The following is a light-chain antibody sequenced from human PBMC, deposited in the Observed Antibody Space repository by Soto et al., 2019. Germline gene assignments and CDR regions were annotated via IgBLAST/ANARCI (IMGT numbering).Light chain of an antibody. J-gene: IGKJ4*01. CDR2: AAS. CDR3: QQGYSTHLT. Sequence: DIQMTQSPSSLSASVGDRVTITCRASQSISSYLNWYDQKPGKAPKLLIYAASSLQSEVPSRFSGSGSGTDFTLTISSRQPEDFATYYCQQGYSTHLTVGGGTKVEIK. CDR1: QSISSY. V-gene: IGKV1-39*01.